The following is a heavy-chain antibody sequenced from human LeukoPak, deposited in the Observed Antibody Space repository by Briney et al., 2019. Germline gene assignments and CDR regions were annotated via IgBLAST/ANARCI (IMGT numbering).Heavy chain of an antibody. V-gene: IGHV3-21*01. Sequence: GGSLRLSCAASGFTFSNDYMNWFRQAPGKGLEWVSSISSGSNYIYYADSLKGRFTISRDNAKNSLYLQMNSLRAEDTAVYYCATGVRGYNSAPDYWGQGTLVTVSP. CDR2: ISSGSNYI. CDR1: GFTFSNDY. CDR3: ATGVRGYNSAPDY. J-gene: IGHJ4*02. D-gene: IGHD6-19*01.